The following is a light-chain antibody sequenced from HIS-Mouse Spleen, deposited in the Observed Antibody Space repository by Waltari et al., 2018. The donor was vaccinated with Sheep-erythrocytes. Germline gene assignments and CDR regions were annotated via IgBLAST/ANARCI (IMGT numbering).Light chain of an antibody. V-gene: IGLV2-11*01. CDR3: CSYAGSYNHV. CDR2: DVS. Sequence: QSALTQPRSVSGSPGQSVTISCTGTSSDVGRYDYGVGDQQHPGKAPKLMIYDVSKRPSGVPDRFSGSKSGNTASLTISGLQAEDEADYYCCSYAGSYNHVFATGTKVTVL. CDR1: SSDVGRYDY. J-gene: IGLJ1*01.